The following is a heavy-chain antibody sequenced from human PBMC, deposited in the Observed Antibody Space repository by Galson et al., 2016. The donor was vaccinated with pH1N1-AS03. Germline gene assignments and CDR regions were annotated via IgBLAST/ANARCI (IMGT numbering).Heavy chain of an antibody. CDR2: ITGSGGSGSSGIT. V-gene: IGHV3-23*01. Sequence: SLRLSCAASGFTFSKYAMTWVRQAPGKGLEWVSAITGSGGSGSSGITNYADSVKGRFTISRDNSKYTLHLQMSSVRADDTAVYYCAKRTSGYLDSWGQGTLVTVSS. CDR3: AKRTSGYLDS. CDR1: GFTFSKYA. J-gene: IGHJ4*02. D-gene: IGHD3-22*01.